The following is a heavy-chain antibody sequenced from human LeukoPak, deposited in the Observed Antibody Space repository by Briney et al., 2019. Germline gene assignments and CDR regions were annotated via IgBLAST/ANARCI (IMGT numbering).Heavy chain of an antibody. CDR1: GFTFSGYP. J-gene: IGHJ4*02. CDR2: IWYDGSNK. V-gene: IGHV3-33*01. D-gene: IGHD3-22*01. CDR3: ARWYYYDSSGYYDLDY. Sequence: GGSLRLSCAASGFTFSGYPIHWVRQAPGKGLEWVADIWYDGSNKHYADSVKGRFTISRDNSKNTLYLQMNSLRAEDTAVYYCARWYYYDSSGYYDLDYWGQGTLVTVSS.